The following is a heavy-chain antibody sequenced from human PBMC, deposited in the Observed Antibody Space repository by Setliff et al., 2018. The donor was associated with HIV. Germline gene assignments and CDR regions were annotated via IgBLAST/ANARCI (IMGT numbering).Heavy chain of an antibody. CDR3: ARGAGNPHWYYDTWSGPSSGYFQH. CDR1: GYTFTNYY. CDR2: INPSGGST. J-gene: IGHJ1*01. D-gene: IGHD3-3*01. Sequence: GASVKVSCKASGYTFTNYYMHWVRQAPGQGPEWMGIINPSGGSTTYAQKFQGRVTMTRDTSTSTFYMELSSLRSEAPAVYYCARGAGNPHWYYDTWSGPSSGYFQHWGQGTLVTVSS. V-gene: IGHV1-46*01.